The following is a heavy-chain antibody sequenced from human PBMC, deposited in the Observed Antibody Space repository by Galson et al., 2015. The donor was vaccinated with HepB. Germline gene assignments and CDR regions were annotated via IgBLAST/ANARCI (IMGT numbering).Heavy chain of an antibody. CDR2: ISSASSYI. V-gene: IGHV3-21*01. CDR3: ARDGIAYEITY. CDR1: GYTFSDYS. D-gene: IGHD3-10*01. J-gene: IGHJ4*02. Sequence: SLRLSCAASGYTFSDYSMNWVRQAPGKGLEWVSFISSASSYIHYADSVKGRFTISRDNAKNSLYQQMNSLRAEDTAVYYCARDGIAYEITYWGLGTPVTVSS.